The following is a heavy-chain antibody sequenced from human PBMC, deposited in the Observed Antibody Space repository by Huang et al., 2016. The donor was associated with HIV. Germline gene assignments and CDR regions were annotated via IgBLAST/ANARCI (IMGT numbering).Heavy chain of an antibody. J-gene: IGHJ4*02. CDR3: ARRQGSGYYFYFDY. Sequence: QLQLQESGPGLVKPSDTLPLNCTLSGGSFKGRNYYWGWVRQAPGKGLEWIGDINYSGSPYYNPSIRIRVSLAVDTSKNQVTRKGNAGIAADTAVYYCARRQGSGYYFYFDYWGRGIPVTVSA. V-gene: IGHV4-39*01. CDR1: GGSFKGRNYY. CDR2: INYSGSP. D-gene: IGHD3-22*01.